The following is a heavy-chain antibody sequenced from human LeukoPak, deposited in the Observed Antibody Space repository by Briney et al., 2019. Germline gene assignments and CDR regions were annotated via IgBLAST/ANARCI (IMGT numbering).Heavy chain of an antibody. J-gene: IGHJ4*02. Sequence: GSLRLSCAASGFTFNDHYMDWVRQPPGKGLEWIGEIYHSGSTNRNPSLKSRVTISVDKSKNQFSLKLSSVTAADTAVYYCARWDSGWYFFDYWGQGTLVTVSS. CDR2: IYHSGST. CDR1: GFTFNDHY. D-gene: IGHD6-19*01. V-gene: IGHV4-34*01. CDR3: ARWDSGWYFFDY.